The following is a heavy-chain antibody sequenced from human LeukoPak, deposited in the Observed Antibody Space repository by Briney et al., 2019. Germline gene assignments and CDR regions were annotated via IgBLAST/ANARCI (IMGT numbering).Heavy chain of an antibody. CDR3: AAGIGSRPVYFHY. V-gene: IGHV1-58*02. CDR2: IVVGSGNT. Sequence: GTSVKVSCKASGFTFTSSVMQWVRQARGQRLEWIGWIVVGSGNTNYAQKFQERVTITRDKSTSTAYMELSSLRSEDTAVYYCAAGIGSRPVYFHYWGQDTVVTLSS. CDR1: GFTFTSSV. D-gene: IGHD1-26*01. J-gene: IGHJ1*01.